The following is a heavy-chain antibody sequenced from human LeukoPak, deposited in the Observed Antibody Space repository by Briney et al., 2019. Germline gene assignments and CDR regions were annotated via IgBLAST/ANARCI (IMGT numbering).Heavy chain of an antibody. CDR3: ARGVYYYGSGSYYNSGYFDY. D-gene: IGHD3-10*01. J-gene: IGHJ4*02. CDR1: GGSISSGGYS. Sequence: SETLSLTCAVSGGSISSGGYSWGWIRQPPGKGLEWIGYIYHSGSTYYNPSLKSRVTISVDRSKNQFPLKLSSVTAADTAVYYCARGVYYYGSGSYYNSGYFDYWGQGTLVTVSS. V-gene: IGHV4-30-2*01. CDR2: IYHSGST.